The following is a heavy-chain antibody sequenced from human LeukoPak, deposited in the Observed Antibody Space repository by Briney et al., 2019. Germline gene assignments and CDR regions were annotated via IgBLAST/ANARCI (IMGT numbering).Heavy chain of an antibody. J-gene: IGHJ5*02. Sequence: ASETLSLTCAVYGGSFSGYYWSWIRQPPGKGLEWIGEINHSGSTNYNPSLKSRVTISVDTSKNQFSLKLSSVTAADTAVYYCARGWTRWLQLRWFDPWGQGTLVTVSS. CDR1: GGSFSGYY. CDR3: ARGWTRWLQLRWFDP. CDR2: INHSGST. D-gene: IGHD5-24*01. V-gene: IGHV4-34*01.